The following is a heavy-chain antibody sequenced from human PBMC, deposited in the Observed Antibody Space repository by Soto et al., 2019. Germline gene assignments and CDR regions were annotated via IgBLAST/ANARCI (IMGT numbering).Heavy chain of an antibody. CDR2: ISGYNGNT. Sequence: QVQLVQSGAEVKKPGASVKVSCKTSGYTFSNYGITWVGQAPGQGLEWMGWISGYNGNTNYAQKLQGRVTMTTDTSTSTAYMELRSLRSDDTAIYYCARDISMVRDWGQGTLVTVSS. J-gene: IGHJ4*02. V-gene: IGHV1-18*01. D-gene: IGHD3-10*01. CDR1: GYTFSNYG. CDR3: ARDISMVRD.